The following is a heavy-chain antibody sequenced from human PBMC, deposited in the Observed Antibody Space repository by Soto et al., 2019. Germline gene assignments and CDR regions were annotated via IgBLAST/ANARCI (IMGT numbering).Heavy chain of an antibody. V-gene: IGHV3-53*01. CDR2: IYRGGAT. Sequence: EVQLVESGGGLIRPGGSLRLSCEASEFSVSSSYMSWVRQAPGKGLECVSVIYRGGATWYAESVKGRFSISRDQWKNTVNVQMNHLRVEDTAVYYCARGVGVYNGLYYFDKWGQGTQVTVSS. J-gene: IGHJ4*02. CDR3: ARGVGVYNGLYYFDK. D-gene: IGHD2-8*02. CDR1: EFSVSSSY.